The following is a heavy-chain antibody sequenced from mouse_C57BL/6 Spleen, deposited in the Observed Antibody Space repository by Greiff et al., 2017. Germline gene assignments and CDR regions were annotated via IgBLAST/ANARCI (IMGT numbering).Heavy chain of an antibody. J-gene: IGHJ1*03. CDR2: FDPNNDGT. V-gene: IGHV1-47*01. D-gene: IGHD2-5*01. CDR3: ASGYYDGSNYDLDYWG. Sequence: VQLQQSGAELVKPGASVKMSCKASGYTFTTYCMDWVKQNPGQSLEWIGNFDPNNDGTKYNEKFKGKATLTVEKSSTTAYLELSRFTSDDSAVYYCASGYYDGSNYDLDYWGRGTGTTVT. CDR1: GYTFTTYC.